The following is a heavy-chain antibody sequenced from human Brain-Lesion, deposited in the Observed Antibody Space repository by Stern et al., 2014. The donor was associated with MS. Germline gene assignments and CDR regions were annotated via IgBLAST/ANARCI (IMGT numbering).Heavy chain of an antibody. V-gene: IGHV4-39*01. D-gene: IGHD2-15*01. CDR1: GGSVSSTSYA. CDR2: IYYSGNT. J-gene: IGHJ5*02. CDR3: AGEEDIRYCSGGSCTGNWFDP. Sequence: QLQLQESGPGLVKPSETLSLTCTVAGGSVSSTSYAWAWIRQPPGKGLEWIGTIYYSGNTYYSPYLKSRLTITLDTSTNPFSLQLGSVTAADTAVYYCAGEEDIRYCSGGSCTGNWFDPWGQGTLVTVSS.